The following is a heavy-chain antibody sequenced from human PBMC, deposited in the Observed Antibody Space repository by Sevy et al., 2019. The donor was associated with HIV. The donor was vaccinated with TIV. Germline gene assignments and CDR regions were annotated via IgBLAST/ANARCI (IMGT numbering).Heavy chain of an antibody. CDR1: GFTVSDSH. J-gene: IGHJ4*02. V-gene: IGHV3-53*01. CDR2: ISGGGDTT. CDR3: ATLGGQLLTGY. Sequence: GGSLRLSCTVSGFTVSDSHMSWVRQAPGEGLEWVAIISGGGDTTHYADYVKGRFTISRDNSKNTVLLQINSLRVEDTAVYYCATLGGQLLTGYWGQGTLVTVSS. D-gene: IGHD3-9*01.